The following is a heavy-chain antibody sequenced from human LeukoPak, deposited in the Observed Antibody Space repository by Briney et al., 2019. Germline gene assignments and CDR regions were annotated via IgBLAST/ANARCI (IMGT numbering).Heavy chain of an antibody. J-gene: IGHJ6*03. CDR1: GGTVSSYA. CDR2: IIPIFGTA. V-gene: IGHV1-69*13. Sequence: SVKVSCKASGGTVSSYAISWVRQAPGQGLEWMGGIIPIFGTANYAQKFQGRVTITADESTSTAYMELSSLRSEDTAVYYCARVIYDSSGYYYGYYYYMDVWGKGTTVTVSS. D-gene: IGHD3-22*01. CDR3: ARVIYDSSGYYYGYYYYMDV.